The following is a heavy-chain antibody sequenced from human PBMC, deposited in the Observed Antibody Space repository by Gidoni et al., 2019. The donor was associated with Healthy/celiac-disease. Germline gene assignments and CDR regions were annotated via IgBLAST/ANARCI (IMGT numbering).Heavy chain of an antibody. CDR2: INHSGRT. Sequence: QVQLQQWGAGLLKPSEPLSLTCAVHGESFSGYYWRWIRQPPGKGLEWIGEINHSGRTNYNPSRKSRGTIAVDKAKNKFTLKLSAVTAADKAVYYGARGSRPSYDFWSARDTYGMDVWGQGTTVTVSS. D-gene: IGHD3-3*01. CDR3: ARGSRPSYDFWSARDTYGMDV. CDR1: GESFSGYY. V-gene: IGHV4-34*01. J-gene: IGHJ6*02.